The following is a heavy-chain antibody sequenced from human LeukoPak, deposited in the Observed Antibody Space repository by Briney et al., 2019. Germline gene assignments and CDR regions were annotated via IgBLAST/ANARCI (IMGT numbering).Heavy chain of an antibody. Sequence: ASVTVSCRASGYTFTSCDINWVRQAPGQGLEWMGWMNPNSGNTGYGQSFQGRITMTRDISIGTAYMELSNLTSEDTAIYYCTRGSSGRRDNWGQGTLVTVSA. CDR1: GYTFTSCD. D-gene: IGHD6-19*01. J-gene: IGHJ4*02. CDR3: TRGSSGRRDN. V-gene: IGHV1-8*01. CDR2: MNPNSGNT.